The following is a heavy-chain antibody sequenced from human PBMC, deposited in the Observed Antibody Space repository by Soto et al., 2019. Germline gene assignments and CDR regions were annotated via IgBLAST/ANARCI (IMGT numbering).Heavy chain of an antibody. CDR2: VWYDGSNK. V-gene: IGHV3-33*03. CDR3: ARVGYCTSTSSNCPFES. CDR1: GFIFRSYG. Sequence: QELLVESGGGVVQPGTSLRLSCETSGFIFRSYGMHWVRQAPGKGLEWVAVVWYDGSNKEYGESVKGRFTISRDNSKNTLYLQMNNLRADDTAVYYCARVGYCTSTSSNCPFESWGQETLVTVSS. D-gene: IGHD2-2*01. J-gene: IGHJ4*02.